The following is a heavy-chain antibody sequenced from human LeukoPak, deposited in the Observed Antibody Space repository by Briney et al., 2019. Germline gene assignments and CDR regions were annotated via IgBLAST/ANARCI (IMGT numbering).Heavy chain of an antibody. D-gene: IGHD6-13*01. Sequence: PSETLSLTCAVYGGSFSGYYWSWIRQPPGKGLEWIGEINHSGSTNYNPSLKSRVTISVDTSKNQFSLKLSSVTAADTAVYYCARGPGIAAAGSDVDAFDIWGQGTMVTVSS. V-gene: IGHV4-34*01. J-gene: IGHJ3*02. CDR3: ARGPGIAAAGSDVDAFDI. CDR1: GGSFSGYY. CDR2: INHSGST.